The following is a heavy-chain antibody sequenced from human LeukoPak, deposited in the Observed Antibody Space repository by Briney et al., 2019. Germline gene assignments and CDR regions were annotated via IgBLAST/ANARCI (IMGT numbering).Heavy chain of an antibody. D-gene: IGHD2-8*02. J-gene: IGHJ4*02. CDR2: ISGSGGST. Sequence: PGGSLRLSCAASGFTFSSYAMSWVRQAPGKGLEWVSAISGSGGSTYYADSVKGRFTISRDNSKNTLNLQMNSLRAEDTAVYYCATYRQVLLPFESWGQGTLVTVSS. CDR1: GFTFSSYA. V-gene: IGHV3-23*01. CDR3: ATYRQVLLPFES.